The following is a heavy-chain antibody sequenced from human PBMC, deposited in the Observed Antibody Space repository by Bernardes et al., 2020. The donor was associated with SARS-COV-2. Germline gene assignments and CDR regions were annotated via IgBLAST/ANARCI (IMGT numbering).Heavy chain of an antibody. V-gene: IGHV4-30-4*01. D-gene: IGHD3-22*01. Sequence: SETLSLTCTVSGDSISSGDYYWSWIRQPPGKGLEWIGYIYHSGITYYNPPLKSRATMSVDTSKSQFSLRLNSVTAADTAVYYCARGKDFDSRVDYWGQGTLVTVSS. CDR2: IYHSGIT. J-gene: IGHJ4*02. CDR1: GDSISSGDYY. CDR3: ARGKDFDSRVDY.